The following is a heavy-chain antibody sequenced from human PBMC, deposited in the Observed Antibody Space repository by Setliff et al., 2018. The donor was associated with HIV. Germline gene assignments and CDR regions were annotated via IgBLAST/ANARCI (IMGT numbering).Heavy chain of an antibody. CDR2: ISYNGIT. CDR3: ARDSIAVVIGVPERDDAFDI. CDR1: GGSMRNYY. V-gene: IGHV4-59*12. J-gene: IGHJ3*02. D-gene: IGHD2-21*01. Sequence: SETLSLTCSVSGGSMRNYYWSWIRQPPRKGLEWVGYISYNGITTYNPSLKSRVTISVDTSKNQFSLKLTSVTAADTAVYYCARDSIAVVIGVPERDDAFDIWGHGTMVTVSS.